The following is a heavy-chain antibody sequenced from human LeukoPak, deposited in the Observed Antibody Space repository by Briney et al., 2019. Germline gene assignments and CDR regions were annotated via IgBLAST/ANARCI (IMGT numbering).Heavy chain of an antibody. CDR3: ASGRDIAVAGPGGYFDY. CDR1: GFIFSDYH. Sequence: GGSLRLSCAASGFIFSDYHMNWIRQAPGKGPEWVSYISPGGDIIYFADYVKGRFTISRDNAKNSLFLQMNSLTAEDTAVYYCASGRDIAVAGPGGYFDYWGQGTLVTVSS. V-gene: IGHV3-11*01. CDR2: ISPGGDII. J-gene: IGHJ4*02. D-gene: IGHD6-19*01.